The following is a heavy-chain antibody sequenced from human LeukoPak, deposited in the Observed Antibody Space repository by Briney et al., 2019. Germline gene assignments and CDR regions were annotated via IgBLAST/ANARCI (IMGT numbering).Heavy chain of an antibody. Sequence: GGSLRLSCAASGFTVSTYWMSWVRQAPGKGLEWVANIKQDGSEKYYVDSVKGRFTISRDNAKNSLYLQMDSLRAEDTAVYYCARVFDYYYNYYMDVWGKGTTVTISS. J-gene: IGHJ6*03. V-gene: IGHV3-7*01. CDR2: IKQDGSEK. CDR1: GFTVSTYW. CDR3: ARVFDYYYNYYMDV. D-gene: IGHD3-16*01.